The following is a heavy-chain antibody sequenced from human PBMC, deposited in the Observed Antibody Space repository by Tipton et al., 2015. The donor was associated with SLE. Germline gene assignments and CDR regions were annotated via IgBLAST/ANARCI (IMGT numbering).Heavy chain of an antibody. CDR3: ATVTGTTDAFDI. CDR2: IYYSGST. V-gene: IGHV4-59*08. CDR1: GGSISSHY. Sequence: TLSLTCTVSGGSISSHYWSWIRQPPGKGLEWIGYIYYSGSTNYNPSLKSRVTISVDTSKNQFSLKLSSVTAADTAVYYCATVTGTTDAFDIWGQGTMVTVSS. D-gene: IGHD1-20*01. J-gene: IGHJ3*02.